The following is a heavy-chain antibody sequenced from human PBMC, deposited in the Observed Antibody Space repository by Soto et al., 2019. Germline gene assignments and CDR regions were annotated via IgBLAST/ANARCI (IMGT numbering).Heavy chain of an antibody. CDR3: ASSCASANYFDY. CDR1: GGSISSGGYY. J-gene: IGHJ4*02. D-gene: IGHD2-2*01. CDR2: IYYSGST. V-gene: IGHV4-31*03. Sequence: QVQLQESGPGLVKPSQTLSLTCTVSGGSISSGGYYWSWIRQHPGKGLEWIGYIYYSGSTYYNPSLKGRVTRSVDTSKNKVSQKKSSVIAAGTAVYYCASSCASANYFDYWGQGTLVTVSS.